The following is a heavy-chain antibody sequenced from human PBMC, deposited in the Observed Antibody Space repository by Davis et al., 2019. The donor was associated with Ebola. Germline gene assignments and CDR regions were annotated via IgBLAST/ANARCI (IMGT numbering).Heavy chain of an antibody. V-gene: IGHV1-2*02. CDR1: GYTFTSYG. J-gene: IGHJ4*02. CDR2: INPNSGDT. D-gene: IGHD1-1*01. CDR3: ARLGSSNWNDY. Sequence: ASVKVSCKASGYTFTSYGISWVRQAPGQGLEWMGWINPNSGDTNYAQKFQGRVTMTRDTSVTTAYMELSRLRSGDTAFYYCARLGSSNWNDYWGQGTLVTVSS.